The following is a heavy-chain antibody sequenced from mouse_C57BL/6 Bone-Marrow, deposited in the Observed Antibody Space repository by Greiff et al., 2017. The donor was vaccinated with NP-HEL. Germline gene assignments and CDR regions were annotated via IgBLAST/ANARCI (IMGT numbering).Heavy chain of an antibody. CDR3: ATPITTVVAKGFAY. D-gene: IGHD1-1*01. V-gene: IGHV5-17*01. Sequence: EVQLVESGGGLVKPGGSLKLSCAASGFTFSDYGMHWVRQAPEKGLEWVAYISSGSSPIYYTATVTGRFTISRDNAKNTLFLQMTSLRSEDTAMYYGATPITTVVAKGFAYWGQGTLVTVSA. CDR2: ISSGSSPI. J-gene: IGHJ3*01. CDR1: GFTFSDYG.